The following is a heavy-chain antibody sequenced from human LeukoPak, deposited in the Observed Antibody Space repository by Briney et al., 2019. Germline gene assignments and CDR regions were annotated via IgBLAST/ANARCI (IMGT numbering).Heavy chain of an antibody. D-gene: IGHD6-13*01. CDR2: INAGNGNT. J-gene: IGHJ3*02. CDR1: GYTFTSYA. CDR3: ARRPKYSSSWYHQTYAFDI. V-gene: IGHV1-3*03. Sequence: ASVKVSCKASGYTFTSYAMHWVRQAPGQRLEWMGWINAGNGNTKYSQEFQGRVTITRDTSASTAYMELSSLRSEDTAVYYCARRPKYSSSWYHQTYAFDIWGQGTMVTVSS.